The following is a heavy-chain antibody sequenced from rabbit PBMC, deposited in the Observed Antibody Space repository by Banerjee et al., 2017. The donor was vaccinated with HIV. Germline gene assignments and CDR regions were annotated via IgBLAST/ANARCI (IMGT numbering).Heavy chain of an antibody. CDR3: ARATGYGSTSGYPTRLDL. CDR1: GFSFSNYYY. D-gene: IGHD1-1*01. V-gene: IGHV1S40*01. CDR2: INTGSGSA. J-gene: IGHJ3*01. Sequence: QSLEESGGDLVKPGASLTLTCTASGFSFSNYYYMSWVRQAPGKGLEWIGCINTGSGSAYYASWVNGRFTISKSSSTTVALHMTSLTAADTATYFCARATGYGSTSGYPTRLDLWGPGTLVTVS.